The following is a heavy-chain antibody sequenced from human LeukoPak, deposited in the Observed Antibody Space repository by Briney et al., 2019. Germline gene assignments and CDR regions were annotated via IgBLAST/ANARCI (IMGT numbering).Heavy chain of an antibody. CDR2: ITSVSSYK. D-gene: IGHD2-2*01. CDR3: ARDPTADDY. J-gene: IGHJ4*02. CDR1: GFTFSNYA. Sequence: GGSLRLSCKASGFTFSNYAMNWVRQAPGKGLEWVSSITSVSSYKYYADLVKGRFTISRDNAKNSLFLQMNSLRAEDTAIYYCARDPTADDYWGQGTLVTVSS. V-gene: IGHV3-21*01.